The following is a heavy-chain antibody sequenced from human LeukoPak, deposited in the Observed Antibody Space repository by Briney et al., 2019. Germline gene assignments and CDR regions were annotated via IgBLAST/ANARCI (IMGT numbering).Heavy chain of an antibody. CDR3: ANSPPGKSGYYYGMDV. J-gene: IGHJ6*02. V-gene: IGHV3-23*01. CDR1: GFTFSSYA. Sequence: GGSLRLSCAASGFTFSSYAMSWVRQAPGKGLEWVSAISGSGGSTYYADSVKGRFTISRDNSKNTLYLQMNSLRAEDTAVYYCANSPPGKSGYYYGMDVWGQGTTVTVSS. CDR2: ISGSGGST. D-gene: IGHD1-26*01.